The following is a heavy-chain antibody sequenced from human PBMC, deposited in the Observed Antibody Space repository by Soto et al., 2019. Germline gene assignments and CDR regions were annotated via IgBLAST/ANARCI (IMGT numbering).Heavy chain of an antibody. D-gene: IGHD6-19*01. CDR3: ARDANSSGWYTAFDI. J-gene: IGHJ3*02. V-gene: IGHV4-4*07. CDR2: IYTSGST. Sequence: SETLSLTCTVSGGSISSYYWSWIRQPAGKGLEWIGRIYTSGSTNYNPSLKSRVTMSVDTSKNQFSLKLSSVTAADTAVYYCARDANSSGWYTAFDIWGQGTMVTVSS. CDR1: GGSISSYY.